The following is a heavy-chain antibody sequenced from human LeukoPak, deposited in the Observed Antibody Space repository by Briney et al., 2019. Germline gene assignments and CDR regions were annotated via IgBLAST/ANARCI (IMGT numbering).Heavy chain of an antibody. CDR3: ARVQLRFLEWLPSGGFDP. CDR2: ISAYNGNT. V-gene: IGHV1-18*01. Sequence: ASVKASCKASGYTFTSYGISCVPQAPGQGLEWMGWISAYNGNTNSAQKLQGRVTMTTDTSTSTAYMELRSLRSDDTAVYYCARVQLRFLEWLPSGGFDPWGQGTLVTVSS. D-gene: IGHD3-3*01. J-gene: IGHJ5*02. CDR1: GYTFTSYG.